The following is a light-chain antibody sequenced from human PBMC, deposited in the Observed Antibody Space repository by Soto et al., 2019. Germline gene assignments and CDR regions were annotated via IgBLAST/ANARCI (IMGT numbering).Light chain of an antibody. V-gene: IGKV1-5*03. CDR3: QQYNTYWT. CDR1: QSIYDW. CDR2: KAS. Sequence: DIQMTQSPSTLSASVGDRVTITCRASQSIYDWLAWYQQKPGKAPKLLIYKASNLESGVTSRFSGSASGTEVTLTISSLQPDDLATYYCQQYNTYWTFGQGTKVEIK. J-gene: IGKJ1*01.